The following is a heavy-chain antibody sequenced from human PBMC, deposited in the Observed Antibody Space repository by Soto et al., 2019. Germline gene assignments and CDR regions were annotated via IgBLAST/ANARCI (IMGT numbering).Heavy chain of an antibody. CDR1: GYMFTKSA. D-gene: IGHD6-19*01. V-gene: IGHV1-3*01. Sequence: AAVKVSCKASGYMFTKSAMHWVRQAPGQRLEWMGWISGDSGNTKYSPKLQDRVTITRDTSASTAYMELSSLRSEDTALYYCARDCVAAGNINFDYWGQGTLVTVSS. CDR3: ARDCVAAGNINFDY. J-gene: IGHJ4*01. CDR2: ISGDSGNT.